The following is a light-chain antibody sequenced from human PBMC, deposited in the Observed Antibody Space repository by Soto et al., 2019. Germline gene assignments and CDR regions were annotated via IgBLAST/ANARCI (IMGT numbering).Light chain of an antibody. V-gene: IGKV3-15*01. CDR2: YAS. CDR1: ESVHRN. CDR3: QHYSNWPPT. Sequence: EMVMTQSPATLSVSPGERVTLSCRASESVHRNLAWYQQKPGQGPSLLIYYASTRATGVPDRFTGSGSGTEFTLTISSLQSDDFVVYHCQHYSNWPPTFGPGTKVEIK. J-gene: IGKJ3*01.